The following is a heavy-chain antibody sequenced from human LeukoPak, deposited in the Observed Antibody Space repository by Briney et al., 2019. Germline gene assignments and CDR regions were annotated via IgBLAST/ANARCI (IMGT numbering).Heavy chain of an antibody. J-gene: IGHJ4*02. CDR2: IYTSGST. V-gene: IGHV4-4*07. Sequence: KASETLSLTCTVSGGSISSYYWSWIRQPAGKGLEWIGRIYTSGSTNYNPSLKSRVTMSVDTSKNQFSLKLSSVTAADTAVYYCARDASFQGGRGVDYWGQGTLITVSS. CDR1: GGSISSYY. D-gene: IGHD3-10*01. CDR3: ARDASFQGGRGVDY.